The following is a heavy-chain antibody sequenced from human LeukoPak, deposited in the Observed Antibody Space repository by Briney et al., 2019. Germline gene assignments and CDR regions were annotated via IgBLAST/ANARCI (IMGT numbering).Heavy chain of an antibody. J-gene: IGHJ3*02. V-gene: IGHV4-34*01. CDR3: ARRWGSGSYGDAFDI. CDR2: INHSGST. CDR1: GGSFSGYY. Sequence: SETLSLTCAVYGGSFSGYYWSWIRQPPGKGLEWIGEINHSGSTNYNPSLKSRVTISVDTSKNQFSLKLSSVTAADTAVYYCARRWGSGSYGDAFDIWGQGTMVTVSS. D-gene: IGHD1-26*01.